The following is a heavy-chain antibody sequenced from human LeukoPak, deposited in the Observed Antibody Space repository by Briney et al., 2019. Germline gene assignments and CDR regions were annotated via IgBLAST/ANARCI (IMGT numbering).Heavy chain of an antibody. CDR3: AKVSPVDTAP. J-gene: IGHJ4*02. CDR1: GFTFSSFP. CDR2: ISGSGGST. D-gene: IGHD5-18*01. Sequence: QPGGSLRLSCAASGFTFSSFPMTWVRQGPGKGLEWVSAISGSGGSTYYADSVKGRFTISRDNSKNTLYLQMNSLRAEDTAVYYCAKVSPVDTAPWGQGTLVTVSS. V-gene: IGHV3-23*01.